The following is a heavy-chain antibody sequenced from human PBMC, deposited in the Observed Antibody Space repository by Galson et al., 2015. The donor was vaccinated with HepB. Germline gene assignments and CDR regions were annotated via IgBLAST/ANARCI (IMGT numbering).Heavy chain of an antibody. CDR2: IRINSGHT. J-gene: IGHJ4*02. V-gene: IGHV1-18*04. Sequence: SVKVSCKASGYSFTSNGISWVRQAPGQELEWLGWIRINSGHTNYAQRLQGRVTLTRDTSTNTAYMELRRLRSDDAAVYYCARDRLHSLDYWGQGTLVTVSS. CDR3: ARDRLHSLDY. CDR1: GYSFTSNG.